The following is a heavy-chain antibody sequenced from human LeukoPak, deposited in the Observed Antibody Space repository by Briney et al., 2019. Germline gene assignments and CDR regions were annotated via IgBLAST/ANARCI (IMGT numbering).Heavy chain of an antibody. D-gene: IGHD4-17*01. J-gene: IGHJ4*02. Sequence: VASVKVSCKASGGVFTTYAISWVRQAPGQGLEWMGGIIPFLGTTNHAQKFQGRVTITADEPSRTAYMELSSLRSEDTAVYYCARELMEETTVTTPTFDYWGQGTLVTVSS. CDR1: GGVFTTYA. CDR2: IIPFLGTT. V-gene: IGHV1-69*13. CDR3: ARELMEETTVTTPTFDY.